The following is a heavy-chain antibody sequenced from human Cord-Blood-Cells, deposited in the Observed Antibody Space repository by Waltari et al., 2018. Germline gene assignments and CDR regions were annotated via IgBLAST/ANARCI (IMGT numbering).Heavy chain of an antibody. CDR3: ARGGLGIAAAGSDY. J-gene: IGHJ4*02. CDR2: IIPIFGTA. CDR1: GGTFSSYA. Sequence: QVQLVQSGAEVKKPGSSVKVSCKASGGTFSSYAISWVRQAPGQGLEWMEGIIPIFGTANYAQKFQGRVTITADESTSTAYMELSSLRSEDTAVYYCARGGLGIAAAGSDYWGQGTLVTVSS. D-gene: IGHD6-13*01. V-gene: IGHV1-69*01.